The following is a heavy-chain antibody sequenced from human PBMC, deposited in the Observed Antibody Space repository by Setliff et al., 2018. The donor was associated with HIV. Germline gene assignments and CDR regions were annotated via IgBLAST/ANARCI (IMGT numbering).Heavy chain of an antibody. V-gene: IGHV4-4*02. J-gene: IGHJ5*02. CDR2: VFHSGSA. Sequence: SETLSLTCAVSGGPLNSRNWWSWVRQPPGKGLGWIGEVFHSGSANSNASLRSRVMISVDTSKNQFSLKLSAVTAADTAVYYCARDHVFGSRTGFDPWGPGILVTVSS. D-gene: IGHD3-10*01. CDR1: GGPLNSRNW. CDR3: ARDHVFGSRTGFDP.